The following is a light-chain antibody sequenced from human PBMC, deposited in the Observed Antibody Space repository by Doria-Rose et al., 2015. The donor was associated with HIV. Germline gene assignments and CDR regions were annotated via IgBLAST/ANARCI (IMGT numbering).Light chain of an antibody. V-gene: IGKV3-20*01. CDR3: QQYGYSLLS. CDR2: ATS. CDR1: QSVSSSY. Sequence: GERATLSCRANQSVSSSYLAWYQQKPGQAPRLLIYATSNRATGIPDRFSGSGSGTDFTLTISRLEPEDFAVYYCQQYGYSLLSFGPGTKVEIK. J-gene: IGKJ3*01.